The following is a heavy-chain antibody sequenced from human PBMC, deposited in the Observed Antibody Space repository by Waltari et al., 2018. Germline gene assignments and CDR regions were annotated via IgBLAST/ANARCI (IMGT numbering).Heavy chain of an antibody. J-gene: IGHJ6*02. CDR1: GFTFSSHA. CDR3: ARERQRITIFGETYYYGMDV. V-gene: IGHV3-30-3*01. D-gene: IGHD3-3*01. CDR2: ISYDGSNK. Sequence: QVQLVESGGGVVQPGRSLRLSCAASGFTFSSHAMHWVRQAPGKGPGWVAVISYDGSNKYYADSVKGRFTISRDNSKNTLYLQMNSLRAEDTAVYYCARERQRITIFGETYYYGMDVWGQGTTVTVSS.